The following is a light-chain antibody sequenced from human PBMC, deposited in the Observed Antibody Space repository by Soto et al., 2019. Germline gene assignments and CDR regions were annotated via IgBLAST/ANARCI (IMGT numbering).Light chain of an antibody. J-gene: IGLJ1*01. CDR3: TSYAGGNNV. CDR1: SSDVGGYNY. Sequence: QSALTQPPSASWSPGQSVTISCTGTSSDVGGYNYVSWYQQHPGKVPKLMVYEVNKRPSGVPDRFSGSKSGNTASLTVSGLQAEDEADYYCTSYAGGNNVFGTGTKVTVL. V-gene: IGLV2-8*01. CDR2: EVN.